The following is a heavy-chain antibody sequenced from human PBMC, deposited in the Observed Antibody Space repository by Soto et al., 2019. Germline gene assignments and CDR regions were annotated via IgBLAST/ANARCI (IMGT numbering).Heavy chain of an antibody. Sequence: EVRLVETGGGLIQPGGSLRLSCAASGFTVSDTYMNWVRQAPGKGLEWVSVIYSGSATYYADPVKGRFTISRDNSKNTVFLQMSSLRVDDTAVYYCARGKSGWLTFDYWGQGILVTDSS. V-gene: IGHV3-53*02. J-gene: IGHJ4*02. CDR3: ARGKSGWLTFDY. CDR1: GFTVSDTY. D-gene: IGHD6-19*01. CDR2: IYSGSAT.